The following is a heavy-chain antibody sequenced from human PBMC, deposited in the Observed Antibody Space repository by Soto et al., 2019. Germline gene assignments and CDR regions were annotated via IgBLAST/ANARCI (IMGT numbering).Heavy chain of an antibody. D-gene: IGHD2-2*01. V-gene: IGHV4-30-2*01. CDR1: GGSISSGGYS. CDR2: IYHRGST. CDR3: ARVPDR. Sequence: PSETLSLTCAVSGGSISSGGYSWSWIRQPPGKGLEWIGYIYHRGSTYYNPSLKSRVTISVDRPKNQFSLKLSSVTAADTAVYYCARVPDRWGQGTLVTVSS. J-gene: IGHJ5*02.